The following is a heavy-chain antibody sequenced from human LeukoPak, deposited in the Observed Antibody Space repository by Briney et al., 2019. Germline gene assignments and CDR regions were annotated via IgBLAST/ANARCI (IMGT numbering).Heavy chain of an antibody. D-gene: IGHD6-13*01. Sequence: ASVKVSCKASGGTFSSYAISWVRQAPGQGLEWMGGIIPIFGTANYAQKFQGRVTITADKSTSTAYMELSSLRSEDTAVYYCARGLGFLIGSIWYPDAFDIWGQGAMVTVPS. J-gene: IGHJ3*02. CDR2: IIPIFGTA. CDR3: ARGLGFLIGSIWYPDAFDI. CDR1: GGTFSSYA. V-gene: IGHV1-69*06.